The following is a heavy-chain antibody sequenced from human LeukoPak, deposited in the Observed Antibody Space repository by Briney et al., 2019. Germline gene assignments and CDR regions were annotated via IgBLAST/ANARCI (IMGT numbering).Heavy chain of an antibody. D-gene: IGHD1-14*01. V-gene: IGHV3-23*01. J-gene: IGHJ6*02. Sequence: GGSLRLSCAASGFTFNNYAMNWVRQAPGKGLEWVSVISGSGGTTYYADSVKGRFTISRDSSKNTLYLQMNSLRAEDTAVYYCAKVSGGGLYYDGVDVWGQGTTVTVSS. CDR1: GFTFNNYA. CDR2: ISGSGGTT. CDR3: AKVSGGGLYYDGVDV.